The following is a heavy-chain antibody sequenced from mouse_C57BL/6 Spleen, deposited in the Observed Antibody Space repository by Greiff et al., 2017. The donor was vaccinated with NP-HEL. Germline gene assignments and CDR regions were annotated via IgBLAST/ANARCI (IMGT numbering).Heavy chain of an antibody. CDR1: GYSFTSYY. CDR3: AKPLYYDYDEGFAY. J-gene: IGHJ3*01. D-gene: IGHD2-4*01. Sequence: VQLQQSGPELVKPGASVKISCKASGYSFTSYYIHWVKQRPGQGLEWIGWIYPGSGNTKYNEKFKGKATLTADTSSSTAYMQLSSLTSEDSAVYYCAKPLYYDYDEGFAYWGQGTLVTVSA. CDR2: IYPGSGNT. V-gene: IGHV1-66*01.